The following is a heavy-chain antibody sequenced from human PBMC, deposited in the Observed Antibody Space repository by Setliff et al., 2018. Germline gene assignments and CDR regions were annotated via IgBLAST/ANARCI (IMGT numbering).Heavy chain of an antibody. CDR3: VRRVYSSSSGYYHYYMDV. J-gene: IGHJ6*03. V-gene: IGHV4-38-2*01. Sequence: SETLSLTCDVSGYSISSGYYWGWIRQPPGKGLEWIGSIYPAGSTYYSPSLESRVTISVDTSKNQFSLKLSSVTAADTAVYYCVRRVYSSSSGYYHYYMDVWGKGTTVTVSS. D-gene: IGHD6-6*01. CDR2: IYPAGST. CDR1: GYSISSGYY.